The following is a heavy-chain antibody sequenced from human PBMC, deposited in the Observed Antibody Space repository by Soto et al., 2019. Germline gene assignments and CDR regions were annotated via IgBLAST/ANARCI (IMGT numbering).Heavy chain of an antibody. D-gene: IGHD6-19*01. V-gene: IGHV3-23*01. CDR3: AKTANGWFSAFDI. J-gene: IGHJ3*02. Sequence: EVQLLESGGGLVQPGGSLRLSCAASGFTFSSYAMSWVRQAPGKGLEWVSAIIVSCVTTYYADAVKCRFTFSRDNSKNTLYLQMNSLRAEDTAVYYCAKTANGWFSAFDIWGQGTMVTVSS. CDR2: IIVSCVTT. CDR1: GFTFSSYA.